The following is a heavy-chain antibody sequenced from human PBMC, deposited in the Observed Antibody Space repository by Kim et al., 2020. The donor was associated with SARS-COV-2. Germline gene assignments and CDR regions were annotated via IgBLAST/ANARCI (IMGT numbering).Heavy chain of an antibody. J-gene: IGHJ4*02. V-gene: IGHV4-4*02. CDR1: GGSISSSNW. CDR3: ARRKAHKFTMVPLIKNAKEFDY. D-gene: IGHD3-10*01. CDR2: IYHSGST. Sequence: SETLSLTCAVSGGSISSSNWWSWVRQPPGKGLEWIGEIYHSGSTNYNPSLKSRVTISVDKSKNQFSLKLSSVTAADTAVYYCARRKAHKFTMVPLIKNAKEFDYWGQGTLVTVSS.